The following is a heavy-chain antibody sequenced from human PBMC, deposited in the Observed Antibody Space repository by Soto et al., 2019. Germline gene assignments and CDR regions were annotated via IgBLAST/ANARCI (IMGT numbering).Heavy chain of an antibody. CDR3: AGVRGWYFLDY. Sequence: QVQLVQSGAEEKKPGASVKVSCKASGYTFTSYAMHWVRQAPGQRLEWMGWINAGNGNTKYSQKFQGRVTITRDTSAGTSSMELSSLRPKDTAVNSCAGVRGWYFLDYGGQGTLVTVSS. V-gene: IGHV1-3*05. CDR1: GYTFTSYA. CDR2: INAGNGNT. J-gene: IGHJ4*02. D-gene: IGHD6-19*01.